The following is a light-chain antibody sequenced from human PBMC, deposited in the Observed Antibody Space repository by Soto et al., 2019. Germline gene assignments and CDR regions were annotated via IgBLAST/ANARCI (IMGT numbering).Light chain of an antibody. CDR2: DAS. J-gene: IGKJ1*01. Sequence: EVVMTQSPATLSVSPGDRATLSCRASQSVTSDLAWYQHKPGQAPRLLIYDASNRATGIPARFSGSGSGTEFILTISSLQSEDFAVYYCQQYNDWPTWTFGQGTKVEIK. V-gene: IGKV3-15*01. CDR3: QQYNDWPTWT. CDR1: QSVTSD.